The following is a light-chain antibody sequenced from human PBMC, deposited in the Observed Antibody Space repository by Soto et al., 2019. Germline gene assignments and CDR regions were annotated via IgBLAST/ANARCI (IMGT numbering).Light chain of an antibody. Sequence: VLTQPPSVSGAPGQRVTISCTGSSSNIGAGYDVHWYQQLPGTAPKLLIYGNSNRPSGVPDRFSGSKSDTSASLAITGLQAEDEADYYCQSYDISLSGVVFGGGTKLTVL. V-gene: IGLV1-40*01. CDR2: GNS. J-gene: IGLJ3*02. CDR3: QSYDISLSGVV. CDR1: SSNIGAGYD.